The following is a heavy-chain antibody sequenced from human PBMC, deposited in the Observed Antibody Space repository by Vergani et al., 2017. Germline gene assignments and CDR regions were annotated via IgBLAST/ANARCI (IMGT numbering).Heavy chain of an antibody. CDR3: ARDKWELLEVRGGYYGMDV. D-gene: IGHD1-26*01. CDR2: ISAYNGNT. Sequence: QVQLVQSGAEVKKPGASVKVSCKASGYTFTSYGISWVRQAPGQGLEWMGWISAYNGNTNYAQKLQGRVTMTTDTSKSTAYMELRRLRSDDTAVYYCARDKWELLEVRGGYYGMDVWGQGTTVTVSS. V-gene: IGHV1-18*01. CDR1: GYTFTSYG. J-gene: IGHJ6*02.